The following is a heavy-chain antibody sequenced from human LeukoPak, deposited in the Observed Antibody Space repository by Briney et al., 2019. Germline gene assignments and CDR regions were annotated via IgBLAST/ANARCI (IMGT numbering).Heavy chain of an antibody. CDR3: VRDAIAAAGTGG. CDR1: GYTVTGYY. CDR2: INPNSGGT. D-gene: IGHD6-13*01. Sequence: GSVKVSCKASGYTVTGYYMHWVRQAPGQGLEWMGWINPNSGGTDYSQKFQGRVTMTRDTSISTAYMELSSLRSDDRAVYYCVRDAIAAAGTGGWGQGTLVTVSS. V-gene: IGHV1-2*02. J-gene: IGHJ4*02.